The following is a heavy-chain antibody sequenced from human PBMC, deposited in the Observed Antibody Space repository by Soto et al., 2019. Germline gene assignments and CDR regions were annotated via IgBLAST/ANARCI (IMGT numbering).Heavy chain of an antibody. Sequence: QVQLVESGGGVVQPGRSLRLSCAASGFTFSSYGMHWVRQAPGKGLEWVAVKWYDGSNKYYADSVKGRFTISRDNSKNTXXLQMNSLRAEDTAVYYCARDGYNFRLDPRAEYFQHWGQGTLVTVSS. CDR1: GFTFSSYG. D-gene: IGHD5-12*01. CDR3: ARDGYNFRLDPRAEYFQH. J-gene: IGHJ1*01. CDR2: KWYDGSNK. V-gene: IGHV3-33*01.